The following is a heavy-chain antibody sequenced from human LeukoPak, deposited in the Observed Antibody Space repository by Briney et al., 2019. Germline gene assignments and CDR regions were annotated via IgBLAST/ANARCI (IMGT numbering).Heavy chain of an antibody. J-gene: IGHJ4*02. CDR2: ISGSGGST. V-gene: IGHV3-23*01. CDR3: AKDTSSSWFYY. CDR1: GFTFSSYA. D-gene: IGHD6-13*01. Sequence: GGSLRLSCAASGFTFSSYAMNWVRQAPGKGLEWVSAISGSGGSTYYADSVKGRFTISRDNSKNTLYLQMNSLRAEDTAVYYCAKDTSSSWFYYWGQGTLVTVSS.